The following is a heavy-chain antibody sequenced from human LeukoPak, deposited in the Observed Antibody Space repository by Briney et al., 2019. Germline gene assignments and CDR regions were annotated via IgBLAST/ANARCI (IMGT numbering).Heavy chain of an antibody. CDR1: IRSISSRSYY. D-gene: IGHD6-19*01. J-gene: IGHJ3*02. CDR2: IYYSGRT. CDR3: ARLAAGIAVAVHPFDS. Sequence: PSETLSLTCTVSIRSISSRSYYWGWIRQPPGKGLEWIGSIYYSGRTYYNPSLKSRVIVSVDTSKNHFSLKLSSVTAADTAVFCCARLAAGIAVAVHPFDSRGQGTLVTVSS. V-gene: IGHV4-39*02.